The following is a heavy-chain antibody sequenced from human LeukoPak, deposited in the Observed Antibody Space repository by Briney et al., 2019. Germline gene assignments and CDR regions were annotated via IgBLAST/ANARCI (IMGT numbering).Heavy chain of an antibody. CDR1: GYTFTSYD. CDR3: ARVFEDNWNDFDY. J-gene: IGHJ4*02. V-gene: IGHV1-8*01. CDR2: MNPNSGNT. Sequence: PRASVKVSCKASGYTFTSYDINWVRQATGQGPEWMGWMNPNSGNTGYAQKFQGRVTMTRNTSISTAYMELSSLRSEDTAVYYCARVFEDNWNDFDYWGQGTLVTVSS. D-gene: IGHD1-20*01.